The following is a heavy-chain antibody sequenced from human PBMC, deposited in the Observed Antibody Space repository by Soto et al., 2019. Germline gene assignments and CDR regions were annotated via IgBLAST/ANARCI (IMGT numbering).Heavy chain of an antibody. Sequence: QVQLVESGGGLVKPGGSLRLSCAASGFTFSDYYMSWIRQAPGKGLEWVSSISSSSSYTNYADSVKGRFTISRDNAKNSLYLQMNSLRDEDTAVYYCATGQYYYDSSAYYDSWGQGTLVTVSS. CDR2: ISSSSSYT. V-gene: IGHV3-11*05. D-gene: IGHD3-22*01. J-gene: IGHJ4*02. CDR1: GFTFSDYY. CDR3: ATGQYYYDSSAYYDS.